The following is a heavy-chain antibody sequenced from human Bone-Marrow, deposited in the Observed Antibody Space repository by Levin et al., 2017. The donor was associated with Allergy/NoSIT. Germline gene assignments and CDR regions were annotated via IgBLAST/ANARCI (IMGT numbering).Heavy chain of an antibody. J-gene: IGHJ3*01. V-gene: IGHV4-38-2*02. Sequence: SETLSLTCTVSGLPVSTASYWGWIRQPPGKGLEWIGNIYHLGGTYYNPSFKSRVTISIDTSKNDFSLSLVSVTAADTALYFCAKTRNRFSNAFDVWGQGAMVTVSS. CDR3: AKTRNRFSNAFDV. CDR2: IYHLGGT. CDR1: GLPVSTASY. D-gene: IGHD1-1*01.